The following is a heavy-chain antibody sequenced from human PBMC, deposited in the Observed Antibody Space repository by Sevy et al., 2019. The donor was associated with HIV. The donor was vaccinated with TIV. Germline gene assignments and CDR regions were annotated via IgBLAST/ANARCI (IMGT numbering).Heavy chain of an antibody. D-gene: IGHD3-22*01. Sequence: GGSLRLSCAASGFTFSSYGMHWVRQAPGKGLEWVAVIWYDGSNKYYADSVKGRFTISRDNSKNTLYLQMNSLRAEDTAMYYCAREFYYDSSGCDAFDIWGQGTMVTVSS. J-gene: IGHJ3*02. CDR2: IWYDGSNK. CDR3: AREFYYDSSGCDAFDI. CDR1: GFTFSSYG. V-gene: IGHV3-33*01.